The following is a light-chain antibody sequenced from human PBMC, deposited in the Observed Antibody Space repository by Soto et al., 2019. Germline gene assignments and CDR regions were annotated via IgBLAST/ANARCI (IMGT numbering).Light chain of an antibody. Sequence: QSVLTQPPSVSGAPGQRVTISCTGSSSNIGAGYDVHWYQQRPGTAPKLLIFGNTNRPSGVPDRFSGSKSGTSASLAITGLQAEDEGDYYCQSYDSTLSARYVFGTGTNVTVL. J-gene: IGLJ1*01. CDR3: QSYDSTLSARYV. CDR1: SSNIGAGYD. CDR2: GNT. V-gene: IGLV1-40*01.